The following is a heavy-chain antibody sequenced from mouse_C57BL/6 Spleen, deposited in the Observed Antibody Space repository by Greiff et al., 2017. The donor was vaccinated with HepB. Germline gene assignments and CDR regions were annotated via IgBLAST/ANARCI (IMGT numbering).Heavy chain of an antibody. V-gene: IGHV1-55*01. D-gene: IGHD2-4*01. J-gene: IGHJ3*01. Sequence: QVHVKQPGAELVKPGASVKMSCKASGYTFTSYWITWVKQRPGQGLEWIGDIYPGSGSTNYNEKFKSKATLTVDTSSSTAYMQLSSLTSEDSAVYYCARSIYYEAWFAYWGQGTLVTVSA. CDR1: GYTFTSYW. CDR2: IYPGSGST. CDR3: ARSIYYEAWFAY.